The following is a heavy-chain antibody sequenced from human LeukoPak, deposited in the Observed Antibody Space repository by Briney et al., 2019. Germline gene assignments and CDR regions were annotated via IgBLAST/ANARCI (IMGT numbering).Heavy chain of an antibody. CDR2: ITTDGGRT. V-gene: IGHV3-64*01. CDR1: GFTFSSFR. Sequence: GSLRLSCVASGFTFSSFRMHWVRQAPGKGLEYVSAITTDGGRTFYVNSVEGRFTVPRDNSKNTLYLQMGGLRTEDTAVYYCAREPAFGDLDYWGQGTLVTVSS. D-gene: IGHD4-17*01. CDR3: AREPAFGDLDY. J-gene: IGHJ4*02.